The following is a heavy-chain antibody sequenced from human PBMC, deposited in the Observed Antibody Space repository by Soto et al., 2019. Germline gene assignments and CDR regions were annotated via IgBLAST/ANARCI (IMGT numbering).Heavy chain of an antibody. CDR2: INPSGGST. D-gene: IGHD6-13*01. Sequence: ASVKVSCKASGYTFTSYYMHWVRQAPGQGLEWMGIINPSGGSTSYAQKFQGRVTMTRDTSTSTVYMELSSLRSEDTAAYYCARIAAPGRGNYYYYGMDVWGQGTTVTVSS. CDR3: ARIAAPGRGNYYYYGMDV. V-gene: IGHV1-46*01. CDR1: GYTFTSYY. J-gene: IGHJ6*02.